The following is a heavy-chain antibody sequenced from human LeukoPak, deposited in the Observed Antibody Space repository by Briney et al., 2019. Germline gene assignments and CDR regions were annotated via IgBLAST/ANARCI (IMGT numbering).Heavy chain of an antibody. V-gene: IGHV3-23*01. CDR1: GFTFGSYA. D-gene: IGHD2-15*01. Sequence: GGSLRLSCAASGFTFGSYAMSWVRQAPGKGLEWVSAISGSGGSTYYADSVKGRFTISRDNSKNTLYLQMNSLRAEDTAVYYCAKDVGYCSGGSCYVFDYWGQGTLVTVSS. CDR2: ISGSGGST. CDR3: AKDVGYCSGGSCYVFDY. J-gene: IGHJ4*02.